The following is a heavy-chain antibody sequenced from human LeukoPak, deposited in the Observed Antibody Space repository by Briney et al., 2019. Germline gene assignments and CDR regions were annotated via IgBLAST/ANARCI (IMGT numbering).Heavy chain of an antibody. J-gene: IGHJ3*02. CDR1: GFTFSSYG. Sequence: GGSLRLSCAASGFTFSSYGMHWVRQAPGKGLEWVAVISYDGSNKYYADSVKGRFTISRDNSKNTLYLQMNSLRAEDTAVYYCARKSPVNAFDIWGQGTMVTVSS. CDR3: ARKSPVNAFDI. CDR2: ISYDGSNK. V-gene: IGHV3-30*03.